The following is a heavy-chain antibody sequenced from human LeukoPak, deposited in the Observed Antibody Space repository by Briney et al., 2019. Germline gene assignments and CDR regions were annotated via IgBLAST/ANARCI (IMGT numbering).Heavy chain of an antibody. J-gene: IGHJ4*02. CDR2: IRAHNGDT. Sequence: ASVRVSCKASGYTFTSYAISWVRQAPGQGLEWMGWIRAHNGDTNHAQQLQGRVTMTTDTSTRTAYMELRSLRSEDTAVYYCARGEFICTINTCYASALDSWGQGTLVTVSS. CDR3: ARGEFICTINTCYASALDS. D-gene: IGHD2-2*01. CDR1: GYTFTSYA. V-gene: IGHV1-18*01.